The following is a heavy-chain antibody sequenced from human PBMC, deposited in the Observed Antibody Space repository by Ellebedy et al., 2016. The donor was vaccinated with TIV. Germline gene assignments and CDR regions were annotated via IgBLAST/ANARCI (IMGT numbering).Heavy chain of an antibody. CDR3: ARDPVGVGPAFDI. J-gene: IGHJ3*02. CDR1: GFTFSSYA. CDR2: LNANGVVI. Sequence: GESLKISCAASGFTFSSYAASWVRQAPRKGLEWVAGLNANGVVIAYADSVKGRSTISRDNSKDTLYLQVNSLRAEDTAVYYCARDPVGVGPAFDIWGQGTTVTVSS. V-gene: IGHV3-23*01. D-gene: IGHD4-23*01.